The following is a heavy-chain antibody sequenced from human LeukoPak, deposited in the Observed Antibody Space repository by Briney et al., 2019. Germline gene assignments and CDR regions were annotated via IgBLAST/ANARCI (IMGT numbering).Heavy chain of an antibody. CDR1: GFTFSSYE. J-gene: IGHJ6*04. CDR3: AELGITMIGGV. D-gene: IGHD3-10*02. Sequence: GGSLRLSCAASGFTFSSYEMNWARQAPRKGLEWVSYISSSGSTIYYADSVKGRFTISRDNAKNSLYLQMNSLRAEDTAVYYCAELGITMIGGVWGKGTTVTISS. V-gene: IGHV3-48*03. CDR2: ISSSGSTI.